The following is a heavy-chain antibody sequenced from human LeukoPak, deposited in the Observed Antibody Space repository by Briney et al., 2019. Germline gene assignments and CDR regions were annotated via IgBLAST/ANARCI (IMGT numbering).Heavy chain of an antibody. V-gene: IGHV4-38-2*02. CDR1: GYSISSGYY. D-gene: IGHD1-14*01. CDR2: INHSANT. J-gene: IGHJ3*02. CDR3: ARHKTRTRAFDI. Sequence: PSETLSLTCTVSGYSISSGYYWSWIRQSPGKGLEWIGEINHSANTNYNPSLKSRITMSVDTSKHQFSLKLVSVTAADTAVFYCARHKTRTRAFDIWGQGTMVTVSS.